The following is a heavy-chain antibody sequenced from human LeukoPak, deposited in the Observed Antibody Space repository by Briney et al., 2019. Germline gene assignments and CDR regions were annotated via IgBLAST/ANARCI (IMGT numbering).Heavy chain of an antibody. CDR2: ISYDGSNK. Sequence: GRSLRLSCAASGFTFSSYGMHWVRQAPGKGLERVAVISYDGSNKYYADSVKGRFTISRDNSKNTLYLQMNSLRAEDTAVYYCAKALLPDYDSSGYYLGGYFDYWGQGTLVTVSS. D-gene: IGHD3-22*01. V-gene: IGHV3-30*18. J-gene: IGHJ4*02. CDR1: GFTFSSYG. CDR3: AKALLPDYDSSGYYLGGYFDY.